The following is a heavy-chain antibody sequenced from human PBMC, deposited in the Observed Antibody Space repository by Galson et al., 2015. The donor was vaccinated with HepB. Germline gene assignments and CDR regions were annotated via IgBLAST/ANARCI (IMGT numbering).Heavy chain of an antibody. J-gene: IGHJ6*02. D-gene: IGHD3-10*01. CDR3: ARVRRSTMVRGAPYFVLGYYGRDV. V-gene: IGHV3-13*04. CDR1: GFTFSSYD. CDR2: IGTAGDT. Sequence: SLRLSCAASGFTFSSYDMHWVRQATGKGLEWVSAIGTAGDTYYPGSVKGRFTISRENAKNSLYLQMNSLRAGDTAVYYCARVRRSTMVRGAPYFVLGYYGRDVWGQGTTVTVPS.